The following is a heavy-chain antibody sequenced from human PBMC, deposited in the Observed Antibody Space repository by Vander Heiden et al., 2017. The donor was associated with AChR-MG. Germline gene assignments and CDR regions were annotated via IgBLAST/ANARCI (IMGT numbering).Heavy chain of an antibody. J-gene: IGHJ4*02. Sequence: QVQLQESCPGRVKPSEPLSLTCTVSGGSISSYYWSWIRQPAGKGLEWIGRIYTSGSTNYNPSLKSRVTMSVDTSKNQFSLKLSSVTAADTAVYYCARAGYSSGWGRSYYFDYWGQGTLVTVSS. D-gene: IGHD6-19*01. V-gene: IGHV4-4*07. CDR1: GGSISSYY. CDR3: ARAGYSSGWGRSYYFDY. CDR2: IYTSGST.